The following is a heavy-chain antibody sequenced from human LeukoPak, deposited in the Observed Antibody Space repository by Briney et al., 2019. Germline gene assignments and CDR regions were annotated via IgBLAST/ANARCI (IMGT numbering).Heavy chain of an antibody. D-gene: IGHD1-26*01. CDR2: IKKDGSEK. CDR3: ASSGNYRIYYFDY. CDR1: GFSFSSYW. Sequence: GGSLRLSCGASGFSFSSYWMSWVRQAPGKGLEWVANIKKDGSEKNFAESVKGRFTISRDNSKNTLYLQMNSLRAEDKAVYYCASSGNYRIYYFDYWGQGTLVTVSS. J-gene: IGHJ4*02. V-gene: IGHV3-7*02.